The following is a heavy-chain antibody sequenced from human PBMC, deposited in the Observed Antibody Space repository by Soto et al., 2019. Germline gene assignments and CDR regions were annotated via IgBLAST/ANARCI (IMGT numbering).Heavy chain of an antibody. CDR2: IYYSGST. J-gene: IGHJ4*02. CDR3: ARNGRYFDWFFEY. Sequence: PSETLSLTCTVSGGSISSYYWSWIRQPPGKGLEWIGYIYYSGSTNYNPSLKSRVTISVDTSKNQFSLKLSSVTAADTAVYYCARNGRYFDWFFEYWGQGTLVSVSS. CDR1: GGSISSYY. D-gene: IGHD3-9*01. V-gene: IGHV4-59*01.